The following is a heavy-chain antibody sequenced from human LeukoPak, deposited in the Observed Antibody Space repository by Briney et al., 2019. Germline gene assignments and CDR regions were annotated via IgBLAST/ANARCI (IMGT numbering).Heavy chain of an antibody. Sequence: GGSLRLSCAASGFTFSNYAISWVRQTPGQGLEWVSAISGSGDSTYYADSVKGRFTISRDNSRNTLSLQINSLRAEDTAVYYCAKEATGHSFSDYWGQGTLVTVSS. CDR1: GFTFSNYA. J-gene: IGHJ4*02. V-gene: IGHV3-23*01. CDR2: ISGSGDST. CDR3: AKEATGHSFSDY. D-gene: IGHD5-12*01.